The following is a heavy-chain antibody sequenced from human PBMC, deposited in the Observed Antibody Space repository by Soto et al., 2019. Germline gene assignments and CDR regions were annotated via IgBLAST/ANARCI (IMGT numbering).Heavy chain of an antibody. CDR3: TTSDY. CDR2: IRSKANSYAT. CDR1: GFTFGCSA. V-gene: IGHV3-73*01. Sequence: GGAKILSCAASGFTFGCSAVQLVRPASGKGLEGVGRIRSKANSYATAYVASVKGRFTISRDDSKNTAYLQMNSLKTEDTAVYYCTTSDYWGQGSLVTVSS. J-gene: IGHJ4*02.